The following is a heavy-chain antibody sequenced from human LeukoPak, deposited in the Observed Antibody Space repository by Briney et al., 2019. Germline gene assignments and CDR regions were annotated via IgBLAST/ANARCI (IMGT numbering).Heavy chain of an antibody. D-gene: IGHD5-18*01. CDR2: FYHSGST. V-gene: IGHV4-30-2*01. CDR3: ARAGAYGYVFDY. J-gene: IGHJ4*02. CDR1: GGSISSGGYS. Sequence: PSQTLSLTCAVSGGSISSGGYSWSWIRQPPGKGLEWIGYFYHSGSTYYNPSLKSRVTISVDRSKNQFSLKLSSVTAAVTAVYYCARAGAYGYVFDYWGQGTLVTVSS.